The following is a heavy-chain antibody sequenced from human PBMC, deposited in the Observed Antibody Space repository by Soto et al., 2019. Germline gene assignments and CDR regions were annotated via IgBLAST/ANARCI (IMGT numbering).Heavy chain of an antibody. J-gene: IGHJ6*02. V-gene: IGHV4-30-4*01. Sequence: LSLTCTVSGGSISSGDYYWSWIRQPPGKGLEWIGYIYYSGSTYYNPSLKSRVTISVDTSKNQFSLKLSSVTAADTAVYYCAREGLRDYYYYGMDVWGQGTKVTVS. CDR3: AREGLRDYYYYGMDV. D-gene: IGHD4-17*01. CDR2: IYYSGST. CDR1: GGSISSGDYY.